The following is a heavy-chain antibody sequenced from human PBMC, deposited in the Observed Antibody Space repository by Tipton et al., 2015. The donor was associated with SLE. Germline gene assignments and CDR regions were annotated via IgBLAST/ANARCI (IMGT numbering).Heavy chain of an antibody. D-gene: IGHD2-21*01. CDR2: ISSSGSYI. V-gene: IGHV3-11*04. Sequence: LSLTCDVYGGSFSEEYWSWIRQPPGKGLEWVASISSSGSYIYYADSVKGRFTLSRDNAKNSLYLQINSLRPEDTALYFCAREPVVEIAVPYWYFDLWGRGTLVTVSS. J-gene: IGHJ2*01. CDR3: AREPVVEIAVPYWYFDL. CDR1: GGSFSEEY.